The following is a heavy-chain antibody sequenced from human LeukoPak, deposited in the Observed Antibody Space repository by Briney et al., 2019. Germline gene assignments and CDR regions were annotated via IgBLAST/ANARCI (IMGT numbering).Heavy chain of an antibody. J-gene: IGHJ4*02. CDR3: ARGGYSYGHPPSQAASDY. D-gene: IGHD5-18*01. CDR2: IIPILGIA. V-gene: IGHV1-69*04. Sequence: ASVKVSCKASGGTFSSYAISWVRQAPGQGLEWMGRIIPILGIANYAQKFQGRVTITADKSTSTAYMELSSLRSEDTAVYYCARGGYSYGHPPSQAASDYWGQGTLVTVSS. CDR1: GGTFSSYA.